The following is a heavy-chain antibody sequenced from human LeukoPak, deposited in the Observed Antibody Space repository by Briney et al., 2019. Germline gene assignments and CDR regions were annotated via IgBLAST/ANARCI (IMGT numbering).Heavy chain of an antibody. CDR3: AKDGTRGIRFGKIPHYFDY. J-gene: IGHJ4*02. Sequence: GGSLRLSCAASGFTFSSYGMHWVRQAPGKGLEWVAFIRYDGSNKYLADSVKGRFTISRDSSKNTLYLQMNSLRVDDTAVYYCAKDGTRGIRFGKIPHYFDYWGQGTLVTVSS. CDR2: IRYDGSNK. V-gene: IGHV3-30*02. D-gene: IGHD3-10*01. CDR1: GFTFSSYG.